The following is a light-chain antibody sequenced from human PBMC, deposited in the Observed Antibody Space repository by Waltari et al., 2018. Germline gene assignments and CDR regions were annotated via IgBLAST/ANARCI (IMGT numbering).Light chain of an antibody. J-gene: IGLJ3*02. V-gene: IGLV6-57*01. CDR3: QSYDSANHWV. CDR1: SGSIASKY. CDR2: EDK. Sequence: NFMLTQPHSVSESPGKTVTISCTRSSGSIASKYVQWYQQRPGSSPTNVIYEDKQRPSGVPDQFSGSIDSSSNSASLTISGLKTEDEADYYCQSYDSANHWVFGGGTKLTVL.